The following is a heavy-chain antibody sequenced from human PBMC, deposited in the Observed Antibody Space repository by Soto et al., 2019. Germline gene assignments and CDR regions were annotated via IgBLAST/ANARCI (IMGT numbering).Heavy chain of an antibody. D-gene: IGHD3-3*01. J-gene: IGHJ6*02. V-gene: IGHV1-18*01. Sequence: ASVKVSCKASGYTFTSYCISWVRQAPGQGREWMGWISAYNGNTNYAQKLQGRVTMTTDTSTSTAYMELRSLRSDDTAVYYCARVEGGITIFGVVKVGMDVWGQGTTVTVSS. CDR3: ARVEGGITIFGVVKVGMDV. CDR2: ISAYNGNT. CDR1: GYTFTSYC.